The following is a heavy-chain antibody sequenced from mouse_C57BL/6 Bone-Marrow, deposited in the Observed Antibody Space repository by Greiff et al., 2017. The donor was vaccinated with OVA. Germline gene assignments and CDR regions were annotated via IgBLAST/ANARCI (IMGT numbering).Heavy chain of an antibody. Sequence: VQLQQPGAELVKPGASVKLSCKASGYTFTSYWMQWVKQRPGQGLEWIGEIDPSDSYTNYNQKFKGKATLTVDTSSSTAYMQLSSLTAEDAAVYYCARGYDYDVGYWGQGTTLTVSS. V-gene: IGHV1-50*01. CDR3: ARGYDYDVGY. D-gene: IGHD2-4*01. J-gene: IGHJ2*01. CDR2: IDPSDSYT. CDR1: GYTFTSYW.